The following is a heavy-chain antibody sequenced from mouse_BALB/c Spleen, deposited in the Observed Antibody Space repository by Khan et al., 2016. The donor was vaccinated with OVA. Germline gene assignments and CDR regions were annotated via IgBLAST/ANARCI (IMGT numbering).Heavy chain of an antibody. Sequence: QLEESGPGLVKPSQSLSLTCTVTGYSITSNYAWNWIRQFPGNKLEWMGYISYSGSTNYNPSLKSRISITRDTSKNQFFLQLNSVTTEDTATYYCARGNYYGYVMDYWGQGTSITVSS. CDR2: ISYSGST. V-gene: IGHV3-2*02. J-gene: IGHJ4*01. D-gene: IGHD1-1*01. CDR3: ARGNYYGYVMDY. CDR1: GYSITSNYA.